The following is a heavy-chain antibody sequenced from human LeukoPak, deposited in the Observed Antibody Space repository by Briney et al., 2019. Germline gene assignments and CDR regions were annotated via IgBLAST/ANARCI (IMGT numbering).Heavy chain of an antibody. Sequence: ASVKVSCKASGYTFTGYYIHWVRQAPGQGLELMGWINPNSGGTYYAQTFQARVTMTRDTSISTAYMELSRLRSDDTALYYCARTASCGTNCWVYFDYWGQGTLVTVSS. D-gene: IGHD2-8*01. CDR1: GYTFTGYY. CDR2: INPNSGGT. CDR3: ARTASCGTNCWVYFDY. J-gene: IGHJ4*02. V-gene: IGHV1-2*02.